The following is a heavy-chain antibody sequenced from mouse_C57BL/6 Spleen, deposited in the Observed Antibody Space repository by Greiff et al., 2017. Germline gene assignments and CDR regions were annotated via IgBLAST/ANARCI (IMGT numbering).Heavy chain of an antibody. CDR1: GFTFSDYY. J-gene: IGHJ2*01. CDR2: INYDGSST. Sequence: EVKVVESEGGLVQPGSSMKLSCTASGFTFSDYYMAWVRQVPEKGLEWVANINYDGSSTYYLDSLKSRFIISRDNAKNILYLQMSSLKSEDTATYYCARRGNWVYFDYWGQGTTLTVSS. D-gene: IGHD4-1*01. V-gene: IGHV5-16*01. CDR3: ARRGNWVYFDY.